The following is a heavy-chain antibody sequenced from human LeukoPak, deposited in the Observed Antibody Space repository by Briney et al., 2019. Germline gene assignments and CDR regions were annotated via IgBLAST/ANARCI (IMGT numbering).Heavy chain of an antibody. CDR2: ISGSGDSR. V-gene: IGHV3-23*01. J-gene: IGHJ4*02. D-gene: IGHD3-22*01. CDR3: AKPGTYYYDSSGPYSWGDY. Sequence: GGSLRLSCAASGFTSSDYAMSWVRQAPGKGLEWVSAISGSGDSRYYADSVKGRFTISRDNSKNTLYLQMNSLRAEDTALYYCAKPGTYYYDSSGPYSWGDYWGQGTLVTVSS. CDR1: GFTSSDYA.